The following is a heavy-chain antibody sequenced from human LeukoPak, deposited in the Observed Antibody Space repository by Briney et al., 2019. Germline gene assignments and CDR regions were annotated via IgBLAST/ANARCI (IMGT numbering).Heavy chain of an antibody. CDR3: ARGGITIFGVAPYYYGMDV. D-gene: IGHD3-3*01. V-gene: IGHV4-34*01. Sequence: SETLSLTCAVYGGSFSGYYWSWIRQPPGKGLEWIGEINHSGSTNYNPSLKGRVTISVDTSKNQFSLKLSSVTAADTAVYYCARGGITIFGVAPYYYGMDVWGQGTTVTVSS. CDR2: INHSGST. CDR1: GGSFSGYY. J-gene: IGHJ6*02.